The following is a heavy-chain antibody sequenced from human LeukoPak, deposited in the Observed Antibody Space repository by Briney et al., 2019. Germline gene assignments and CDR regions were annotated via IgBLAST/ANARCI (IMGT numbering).Heavy chain of an antibody. V-gene: IGHV3-7*03. CDR1: GFTFSTYW. Sequence: GGSLRLSCAASGFTFSTYWMGWVRQAPGKGLEWVANIKQDGSEKHYVDSVKGRFTISRDNAKSSLYLQMSSLRVEDTALYYCARDPGIAVAGTVGHFDFWGQGTLVTVSS. J-gene: IGHJ4*02. D-gene: IGHD6-19*01. CDR3: ARDPGIAVAGTVGHFDF. CDR2: IKQDGSEK.